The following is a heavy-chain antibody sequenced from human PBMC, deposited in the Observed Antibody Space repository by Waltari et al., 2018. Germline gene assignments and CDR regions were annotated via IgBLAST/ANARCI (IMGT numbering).Heavy chain of an antibody. CDR1: GFRFSDYW. Sequence: EVQLVEAGGDIVQTGGSLRLSCAASGFRFSDYWMHWVRQVPAKGLVLVYPINMEWNSISYPYSVQGRFTSSTDNSKTMLYLQLNSLRAEDTAVYYCARKWGRGYTYGPFYYDSWGQGTLVTVSS. CDR2: INMEWNSI. J-gene: IGHJ4*02. V-gene: IGHV3-74*01. D-gene: IGHD5-18*01. CDR3: ARKWGRGYTYGPFYYDS.